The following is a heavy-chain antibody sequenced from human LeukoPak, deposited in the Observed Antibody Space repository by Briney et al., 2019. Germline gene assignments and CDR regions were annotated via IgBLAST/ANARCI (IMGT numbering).Heavy chain of an antibody. V-gene: IGHV3-7*01. Sequence: GGSLRFSWAASGFTFSSYWMSWVRQAPGKGLEWVANIKQDGSEKYYVDSVKGRFTISRDNAKNSLYLQMNSLRAEDTAVYYCARADLQFGFDYWGQGTLVTVSS. CDR1: GFTFSSYW. D-gene: IGHD4-11*01. CDR2: IKQDGSEK. CDR3: ARADLQFGFDY. J-gene: IGHJ4*02.